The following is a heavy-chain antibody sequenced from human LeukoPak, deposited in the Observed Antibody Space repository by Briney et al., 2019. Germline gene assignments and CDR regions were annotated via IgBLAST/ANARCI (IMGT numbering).Heavy chain of an antibody. D-gene: IGHD3-22*01. CDR2: MNPNSGNT. CDR1: GYTFTSYD. Sequence: ASVKVSCKASGYTFTSYDINWVRQATGQGLEWMGWMNPNSGNTGYAQKFQGRVTMTRNTSIRTAYMELSSLRSEDTAVYYCVSPGVYYDSSGYYPFDYWGQGTLFTVSS. J-gene: IGHJ4*02. CDR3: VSPGVYYDSSGYYPFDY. V-gene: IGHV1-8*01.